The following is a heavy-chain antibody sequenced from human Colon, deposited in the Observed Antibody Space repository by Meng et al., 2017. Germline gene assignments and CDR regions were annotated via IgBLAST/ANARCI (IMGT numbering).Heavy chain of an antibody. Sequence: QMVQSGAGVKKAGASVKVSCKASGYTFTSYEINWMRQAPGQGFEWMGWMSPSSGNTGYAQKFQGRVTMTRNISITTAYMELSSLRFDDTGVYYCARTATRWGQGTLVTVSS. V-gene: IGHV1-8*01. CDR3: ARTATR. J-gene: IGHJ4*02. CDR1: GYTFTSYE. CDR2: MSPSSGNT.